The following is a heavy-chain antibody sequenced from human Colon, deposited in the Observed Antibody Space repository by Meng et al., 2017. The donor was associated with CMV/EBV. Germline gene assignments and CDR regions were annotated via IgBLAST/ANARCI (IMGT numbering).Heavy chain of an antibody. Sequence: GGSLRLSCEASVILRGKSLYWVCQAADKGLEWVGHIRSKTDGGTTDYAAAVKGRFTISRDDSKNTLYLQMKSLKTEDTAVYYCTTIPPYDTSGPKSYWGQGTLVTVSS. CDR1: VILRGKS. CDR3: TTIPPYDTSGPKSY. J-gene: IGHJ4*02. CDR2: IRSKTDGGTT. V-gene: IGHV3-15*01. D-gene: IGHD3-22*01.